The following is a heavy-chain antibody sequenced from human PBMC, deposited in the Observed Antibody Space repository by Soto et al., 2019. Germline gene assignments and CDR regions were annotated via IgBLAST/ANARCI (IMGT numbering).Heavy chain of an antibody. D-gene: IGHD6-19*01. V-gene: IGHV3-33*01. Sequence: QVQLVESGGGVVQPGRSLRLSCAASGFTFSSYGMHWVRQAPGKGLEWVAVIWYDGSNKYYADSVKGRFTISRDNSKNTLYLQMNSLGAEDTAVYYCAREGKQWLVPYYYYGMDVWGQGTTVTVSS. J-gene: IGHJ6*02. CDR2: IWYDGSNK. CDR3: AREGKQWLVPYYYYGMDV. CDR1: GFTFSSYG.